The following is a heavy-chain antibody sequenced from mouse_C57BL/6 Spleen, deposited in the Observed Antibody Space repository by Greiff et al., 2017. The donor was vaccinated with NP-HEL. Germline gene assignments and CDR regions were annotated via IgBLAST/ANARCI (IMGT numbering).Heavy chain of an antibody. V-gene: IGHV1-26*01. J-gene: IGHJ2*01. D-gene: IGHD1-1*01. CDR1: GYTFTDYY. Sequence: EVQLQQSGPELVKPGASVKISCKASGYTFTDYYMNWVKQSHGKSLEWIGDINPNNGGTSYNQKFKGKATLTVDKSSSTAYMELRSLTSEDSAVYYCARNDYYGSSLDDWGKGTTLTVSS. CDR2: INPNNGGT. CDR3: ARNDYYGSSLDD.